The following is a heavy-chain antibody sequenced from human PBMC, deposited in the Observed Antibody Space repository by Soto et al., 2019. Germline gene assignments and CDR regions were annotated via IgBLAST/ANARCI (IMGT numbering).Heavy chain of an antibody. CDR1: GFSFSIFP. Sequence: PGGSLRLSCAASGFSFSIFPMHWVRQAPGKGPEWVALISYDGTNKFYADSVKGRFTISRDNSKNTLSLQVDSLHTEDPAVYYCARDPKTSGGQHWAFNYFDSWGQGTLVTVSS. CDR2: ISYDGTNK. V-gene: IGHV3-30-3*01. D-gene: IGHD7-27*01. CDR3: ARDPKTSGGQHWAFNYFDS. J-gene: IGHJ4*02.